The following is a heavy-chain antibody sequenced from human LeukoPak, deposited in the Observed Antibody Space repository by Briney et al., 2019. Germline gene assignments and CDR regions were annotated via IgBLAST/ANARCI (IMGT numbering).Heavy chain of an antibody. CDR1: GFTFSSYW. J-gene: IGHJ3*02. CDR3: ARDAVLRYFDWSYDAFDI. D-gene: IGHD3-9*01. Sequence: GGPLRLSCAASGFTFSSYWMSWVRQAPGKGLEWVANIKQDGSEKYYVDSVKGRFTISRDNAKNSLYLQMNSLRAEDTAVYYCARDAVLRYFDWSYDAFDIWGQGTMVTVSS. V-gene: IGHV3-7*01. CDR2: IKQDGSEK.